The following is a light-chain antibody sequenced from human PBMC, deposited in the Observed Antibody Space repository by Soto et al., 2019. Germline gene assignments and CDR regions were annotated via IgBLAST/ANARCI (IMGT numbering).Light chain of an antibody. CDR1: SSDVGGYNY. Sequence: QSALTQPASVSGSPGQSITISCTGTSSDVGGYNYVSWYQQHPGKAPKLMIYEVSNRPSGVSNRFSGSKSGNTASLTISGLQAEDEAEYYCLLYDGGARVFGGGTKLTVL. V-gene: IGLV2-14*01. CDR2: EVS. CDR3: LLYDGGARV. J-gene: IGLJ2*01.